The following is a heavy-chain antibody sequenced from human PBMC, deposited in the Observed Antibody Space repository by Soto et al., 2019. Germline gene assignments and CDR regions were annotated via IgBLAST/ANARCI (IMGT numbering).Heavy chain of an antibody. J-gene: IGHJ5*02. D-gene: IGHD3-10*01. CDR3: AHRGLAVDRGPPTNSVDT. Sequence: QITLKESGPTLVQPTQTLSLTCTLSGLSLSTSAVGIGWIRQPPGKALEWLALIYWDGEKRYSPSLKHRLTIAQDTSTNQVILSMTNMDPLDTGTYYCAHRGLAVDRGPPTNSVDTWGQGTLVTV. CDR2: IYWDGEK. CDR1: GLSLSTSAVG. V-gene: IGHV2-5*02.